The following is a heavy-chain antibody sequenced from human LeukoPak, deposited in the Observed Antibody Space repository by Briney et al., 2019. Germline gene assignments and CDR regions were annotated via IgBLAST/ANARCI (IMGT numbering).Heavy chain of an antibody. J-gene: IGHJ4*02. CDR2: ISYDGSNK. CDR1: GFTFSSYG. CDR3: ARETGGAVGSTDFDY. Sequence: PGGSLRLPCATSGFTFSSYGFHWVRQAPGKGLEWVAVISYDGSNKYYADSVKGRFAISRDNSENTLYLQMNSLRAEDTAVYYCARETGGAVGSTDFDYWGQGTLVTVSS. D-gene: IGHD3-10*01. V-gene: IGHV3-30*09.